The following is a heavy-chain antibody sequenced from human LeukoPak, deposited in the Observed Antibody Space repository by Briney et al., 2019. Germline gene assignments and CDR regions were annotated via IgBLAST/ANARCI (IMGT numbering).Heavy chain of an antibody. J-gene: IGHJ6*03. V-gene: IGHV4-34*01. CDR2: INHSGST. CDR3: ARGPFGDSGYSYYYHYMDV. CDR1: GGSFSGYY. D-gene: IGHD5-12*01. Sequence: SETLSLTCAVYGGSFSGYYWSWIRQPPGKGLEWIGEINHSGSTNYNPSLKSRVTISVDTSKNQFSLKLSSVTAADTAVYYCARGPFGDSGYSYYYHYMDVWGKGTTVTVSS.